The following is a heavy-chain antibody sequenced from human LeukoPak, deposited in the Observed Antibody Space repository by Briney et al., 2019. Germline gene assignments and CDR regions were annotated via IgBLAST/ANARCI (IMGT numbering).Heavy chain of an antibody. CDR2: IEEYGNEI. D-gene: IGHD3/OR15-3a*01. J-gene: IGHJ4*02. Sequence: RGSPRLSCAASGFTFCTFWMGWVRQAPGKGLEWVANIEEYGNEIHYVDSVKGRFTISRDNTKTSLYLQMNSLRVEDTAVYYCARPSFRTGSYFDHWGQGTLVTVSS. CDR1: GFTFCTFW. CDR3: ARPSFRTGSYFDH. V-gene: IGHV3-7*01.